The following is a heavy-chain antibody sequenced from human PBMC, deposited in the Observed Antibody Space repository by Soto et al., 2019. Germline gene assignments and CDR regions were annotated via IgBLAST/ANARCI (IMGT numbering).Heavy chain of an antibody. Sequence: SVKVSCKASGFTFTSSAVQWVRQARGQRLEWIGWIVVGSGNTNYAQKFQERVTITRDMSTSTAYMELNSLRSEDTAVYYCARGSYYYDSSGYYHYWGQGTLVTVSS. J-gene: IGHJ4*02. CDR2: IVVGSGNT. CDR1: GFTFTSSA. V-gene: IGHV1-58*01. CDR3: ARGSYYYDSSGYYHY. D-gene: IGHD3-22*01.